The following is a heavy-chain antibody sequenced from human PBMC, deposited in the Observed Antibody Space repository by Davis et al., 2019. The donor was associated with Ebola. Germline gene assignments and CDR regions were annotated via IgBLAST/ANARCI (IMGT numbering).Heavy chain of an antibody. Sequence: GESLKISCAASGFTFSSYSMNWVRQAPGKGLEWVSYISSSSSTIYYADSVKGRFTISRDNAKNSLYLQMNSLRDEDTAVYYCARDRSVAGYYYGMDVWGQGTTVTVSS. CDR1: GFTFSSYS. CDR2: ISSSSSTI. CDR3: ARDRSVAGYYYGMDV. V-gene: IGHV3-48*02. D-gene: IGHD3-16*02. J-gene: IGHJ6*02.